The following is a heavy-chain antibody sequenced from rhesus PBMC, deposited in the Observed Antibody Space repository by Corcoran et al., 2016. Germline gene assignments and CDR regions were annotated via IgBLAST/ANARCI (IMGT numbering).Heavy chain of an antibody. Sequence: QVKLQQWGEGLVKPSETLSLPCAGYGGSSRCYYLGWIRQPPGKGLEWIGNIDGNSASTNYNPSLKHRVTISKDTSKNQFSLKLTSVTAADTAMYYCARGGTNRLNWGQGVLVTVSS. CDR3: ARGGTNRLN. D-gene: IGHD6-25*01. CDR1: GGSSRCYY. CDR2: IDGNSAST. J-gene: IGHJ4*01. V-gene: IGHV4-73*01.